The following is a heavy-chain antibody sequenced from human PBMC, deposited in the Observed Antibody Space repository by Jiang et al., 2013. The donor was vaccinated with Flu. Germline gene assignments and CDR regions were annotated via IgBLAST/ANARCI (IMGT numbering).Heavy chain of an antibody. CDR1: GYIFTDYL. V-gene: IGHV1-3*01. CDR2: IDAGDGNR. J-gene: IGHJ4*02. CDR3: ARDSPRGWELRAFDY. D-gene: IGHD1-26*01. Sequence: SGAEVKKPGASVRISCRASGYIFTDYLIYWVRQAPGQRPECMGWIDAGDGNRHYFDKFQGRVTITTDTSASTAYMELSGLRSEDTAVYYCARDSPRGWELRAFDYWGQGTLVTVSS.